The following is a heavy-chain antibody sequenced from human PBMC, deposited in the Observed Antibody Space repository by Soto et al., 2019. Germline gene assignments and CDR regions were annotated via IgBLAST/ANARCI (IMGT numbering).Heavy chain of an antibody. CDR1: GDTFSSYA. CDR3: ARVGKAVVAFDM. V-gene: IGHV1-69*13. J-gene: IGHJ3*02. CDR2: ITPIFGKA. D-gene: IGHD6-19*01. Sequence: SVKVSCKASGDTFSSYAMSWVRQAPGQGLEWMGGITPIFGKANYAQKFQGRVTITADESTSTAYMELSSLRSEDAAVYYCARVGKAVVAFDMWGQGTMVTV.